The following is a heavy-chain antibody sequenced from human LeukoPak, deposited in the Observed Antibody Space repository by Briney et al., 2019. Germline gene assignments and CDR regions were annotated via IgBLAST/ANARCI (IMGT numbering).Heavy chain of an antibody. D-gene: IGHD3-22*01. J-gene: IGHJ4*02. V-gene: IGHV4-4*07. Sequence: SETLSLTCTVSGGSISSYYWSWIRQPAGKGLEWIGRVYTSGSTNYNPSLKSRVTMSVDTSKNQFSLKLSSVTAADTAVYYCARDKYYYDRSGYYALDYWGQGTLVTVSS. CDR3: ARDKYYYDRSGYYALDY. CDR1: GGSISSYY. CDR2: VYTSGST.